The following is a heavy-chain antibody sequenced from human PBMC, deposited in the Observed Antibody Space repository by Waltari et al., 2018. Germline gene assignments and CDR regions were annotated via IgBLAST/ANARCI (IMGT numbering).Heavy chain of an antibody. V-gene: IGHV4-39*01. J-gene: IGHJ4*02. CDR1: GGAISSSSYS. CDR3: ARRYGDYVDAYF. Sequence: QLQLQESGPGLVKPSETLSPTCPVSGGAISSSSYSWGRMRQAPGKGLEWIGSFFSSGCTYSNPSLRSRVTISVDASKNQFSLRLSSVTAADTAVYYCARRYGDYVDAYFWGQGTLVTVSS. D-gene: IGHD4-17*01. CDR2: FFSSGCT.